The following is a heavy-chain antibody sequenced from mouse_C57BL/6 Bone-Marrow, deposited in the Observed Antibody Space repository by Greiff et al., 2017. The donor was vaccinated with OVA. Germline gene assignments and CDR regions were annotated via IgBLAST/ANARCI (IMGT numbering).Heavy chain of an antibody. J-gene: IGHJ2*01. CDR1: GYSFTGYF. Sequence: VQLKESGPELVKPGDSVKISCKASGYSFTGYFMNWVMQSHGKSLEWIGRINPYNGDTFYNQKFKGKATLTVDKSSSTAHMELRSLTSEDSAVYYCALGIDYGSTDYWGQGTTLTVSS. V-gene: IGHV1-20*01. CDR3: ALGIDYGSTDY. D-gene: IGHD1-1*01. CDR2: INPYNGDT.